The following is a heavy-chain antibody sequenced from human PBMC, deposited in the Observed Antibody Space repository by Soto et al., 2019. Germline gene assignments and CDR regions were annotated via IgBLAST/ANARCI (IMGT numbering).Heavy chain of an antibody. V-gene: IGHV3-21*01. CDR2: ISSSSSCI. J-gene: IGHJ4*02. D-gene: IGHD3-10*01. CDR1: GFTFSSYS. CDR3: AREVWFSPYYFDY. Sequence: GGSLRLSCAASGFTFSSYSMNWVRQAPGKGLEWVSSISSSSSCIYYADSVKGRFTISRDNAKNSLYLQMNSLRAEDTAVYYCAREVWFSPYYFDYWGQGTLVTVSS.